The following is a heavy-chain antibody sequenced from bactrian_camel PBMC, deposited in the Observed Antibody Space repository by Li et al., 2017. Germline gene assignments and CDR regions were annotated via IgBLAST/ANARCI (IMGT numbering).Heavy chain of an antibody. CDR1: QDPHAL. Sequence: HVQLVESGGGSVKAGGSLRLSCAASQDPHALMAWFRQSPGKERDERDFVARLYDGGFFAGVDITGYADFVNGRFTISQDRANKTLYLQMNNLKPEDTGMYYCAADPCPPARGTSLEVTSYNYRDGQGTQVTVS. D-gene: IGHD2*01. J-gene: IGHJ4*01. CDR2: LYDGGFFAGVDIT. V-gene: IGHV3-3*01.